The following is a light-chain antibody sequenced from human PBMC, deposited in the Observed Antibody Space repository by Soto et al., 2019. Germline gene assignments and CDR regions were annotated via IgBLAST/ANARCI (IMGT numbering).Light chain of an antibody. V-gene: IGKV1-5*03. CDR3: QQYNSYPRT. Sequence: DIQMTQSPSTLSASVGDRVTIPCRASQSISSWLAWYQQKTGKAPKLLIYKASSLESGVPSRFSGSGSGTEFTLANSSLQPDDFATYYCQQYNSYPRTFGQGTKVEIK. J-gene: IGKJ1*01. CDR1: QSISSW. CDR2: KAS.